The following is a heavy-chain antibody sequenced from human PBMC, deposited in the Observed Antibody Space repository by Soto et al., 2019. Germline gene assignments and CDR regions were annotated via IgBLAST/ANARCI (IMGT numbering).Heavy chain of an antibody. CDR2: INPTGSYT. J-gene: IGHJ6*02. V-gene: IGHV3-11*06. Sequence: GGSLRLSCAASGFTFSDHYMSWVRQAPGKGLEWISYINPTGSYTHYADSVRGRFIISRDNTDNSLYLQMNSLRAEDTALYYCARGHHSMDVWGQGATVTVSS. CDR1: GFTFSDHY. CDR3: ARGHHSMDV.